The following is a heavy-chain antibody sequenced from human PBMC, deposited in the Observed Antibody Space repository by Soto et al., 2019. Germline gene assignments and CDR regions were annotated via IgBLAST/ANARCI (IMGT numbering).Heavy chain of an antibody. CDR2: INPNSGGT. J-gene: IGHJ4*02. CDR3: ARAAYYYESSGYYPGDY. Sequence: ASVKVSCKASGYTFTGYYMHWVRQAPGQGLEWMGWINPNSGGTNYAQKFQGWVTMTRDTSISTAYMELSSLRSEDTAVYYCARAAYYYESSGYYPGDYWGQGTLVTVS. V-gene: IGHV1-2*04. CDR1: GYTFTGYY. D-gene: IGHD3-22*01.